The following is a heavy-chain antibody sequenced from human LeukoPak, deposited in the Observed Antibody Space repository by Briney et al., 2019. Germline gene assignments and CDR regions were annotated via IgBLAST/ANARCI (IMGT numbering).Heavy chain of an antibody. CDR2: INHSGST. D-gene: IGHD3-22*01. J-gene: IGHJ4*02. CDR3: ARGVYYYDSSGYSRTGYYFDY. CDR1: GGSFSGYY. Sequence: SETLSLTCAVYGGSFSGYYWSWIRQPPGKGLEWIGEINHSGSTNYNPSLKSRVTISVDTPKNQFSLKLSSVTAADTAVYYCARGVYYYDSSGYSRTGYYFDYWGQGTLATVSS. V-gene: IGHV4-34*01.